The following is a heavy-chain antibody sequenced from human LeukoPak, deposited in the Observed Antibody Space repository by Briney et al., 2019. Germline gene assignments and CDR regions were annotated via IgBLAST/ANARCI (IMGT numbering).Heavy chain of an antibody. CDR3: AKARGSGSYSYYFDY. CDR1: GFTFSSYG. J-gene: IGHJ4*02. D-gene: IGHD3-10*01. Sequence: GGSLRLSCAASGFTFSSYGMHWVRQAPGKGLEWVAFIRYDGSNKYYADSVKGRFTISRDNSKNTLYLQMNSLRAEDTAVYYCAKARGSGSYSYYFDYWGQGTLVTVSS. CDR2: IRYDGSNK. V-gene: IGHV3-30*02.